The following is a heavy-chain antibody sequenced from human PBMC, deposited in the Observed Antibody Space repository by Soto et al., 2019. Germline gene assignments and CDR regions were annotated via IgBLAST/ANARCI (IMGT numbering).Heavy chain of an antibody. CDR1: GGTISSGDYY. Sequence: KPSETLSLTCTVSGGTISSGDYYWSWIRQPPGKGLEWIGYIYYSGSTYYNPSLKSRVTISVDTSKNQFSLKLSSVTAADTAVYYCARSDYYYYYGMDVWGQGTTVTVS. V-gene: IGHV4-30-4*01. CDR3: ARSDYYYYYGMDV. CDR2: IYYSGST. J-gene: IGHJ6*02.